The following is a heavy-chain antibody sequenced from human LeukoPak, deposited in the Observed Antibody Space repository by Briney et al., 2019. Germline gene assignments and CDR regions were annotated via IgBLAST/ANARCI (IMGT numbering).Heavy chain of an antibody. CDR3: AKVTPDNGYVGHAFDI. D-gene: IGHD5-12*01. V-gene: IGHV3-23*01. J-gene: IGHJ3*02. Sequence: GGSLRLSCAASGFTFSSYAMSWVRQAPGRGLEWVSAISGSGGSTYYADSVKGRFIISRDNSKNTLYLQMNSLRAEDTAVYYCAKVTPDNGYVGHAFDICGQGTMVTVSS. CDR2: ISGSGGST. CDR1: GFTFSSYA.